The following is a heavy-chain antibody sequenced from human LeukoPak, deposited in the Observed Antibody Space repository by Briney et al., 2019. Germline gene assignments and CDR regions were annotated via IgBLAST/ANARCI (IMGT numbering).Heavy chain of an antibody. CDR1: GFTVSSND. J-gene: IGHJ3*02. CDR2: IYSGGST. V-gene: IGHV3-53*01. CDR3: ARDRASCGGDCYPDGAFSI. Sequence: GGSLRLSCAASGFTVSSNDMSWVRQAPGKGLEWVSVIYSGGSTYYADSVKGRFTISRDNSKNKLYLQMNSLRAEDTAVYYCARDRASCGGDCYPDGAFSIWGQGTMVTVSS. D-gene: IGHD2-21*02.